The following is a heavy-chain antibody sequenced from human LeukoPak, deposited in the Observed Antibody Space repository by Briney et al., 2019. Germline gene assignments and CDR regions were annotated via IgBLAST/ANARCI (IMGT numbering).Heavy chain of an antibody. V-gene: IGHV4-59*01. Sequence: PGGSLRLSCAASGFTFSSYWMSWVRQAPGKGLEWIGYIYYSGSTNYNPSLKSRVTISVDTSKNQFSLKLSSVTAADTAVYYCARDLAFGGVDAFDIWGQGTMVTVSS. CDR3: ARDLAFGGVDAFDI. J-gene: IGHJ3*02. CDR2: IYYSGST. CDR1: GFTFSSYW. D-gene: IGHD3-16*01.